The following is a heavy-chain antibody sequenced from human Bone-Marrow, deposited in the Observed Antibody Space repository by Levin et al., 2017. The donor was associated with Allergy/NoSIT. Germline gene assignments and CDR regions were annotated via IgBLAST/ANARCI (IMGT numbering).Heavy chain of an antibody. CDR3: ARGGGTSYDTLYYFDY. CDR2: ISSSSSYI. V-gene: IGHV3-21*01. D-gene: IGHD1-7*01. Sequence: GGSLRLSCAASGFTFSSYSMNWVRQAPGKGLEWVSSISSSSSYIYYADSVKGRFTISRDNAKNSLYLQMNSLRAEDTAVYYCARGGGTSYDTLYYFDYWGQGTLVTVSS. J-gene: IGHJ4*02. CDR1: GFTFSSYS.